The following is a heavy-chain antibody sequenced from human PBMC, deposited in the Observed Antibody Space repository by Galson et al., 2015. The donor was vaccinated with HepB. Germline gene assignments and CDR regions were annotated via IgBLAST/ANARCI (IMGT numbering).Heavy chain of an antibody. D-gene: IGHD3-9*01. V-gene: IGHV3-23*01. CDR1: GITFSTYV. J-gene: IGHJ4*02. CDR2: IVASGEIT. Sequence: SLKLSCAAPGITFSTYVISWVRQAPGKGLEWVSSIVASGEITFHADTFQGRFTITRDNSRNTLYLQMNSLRADDTAIYYCAKTSYFDGGPCLSGYFDSWGQGTLVAVSS. CDR3: AKTSYFDGGPCLSGYFDS.